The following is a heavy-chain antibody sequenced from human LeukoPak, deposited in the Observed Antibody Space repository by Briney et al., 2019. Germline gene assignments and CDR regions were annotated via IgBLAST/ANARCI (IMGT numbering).Heavy chain of an antibody. CDR1: GFTLRSYD. V-gene: IGHV3-23*01. Sequence: KPGGSLRLSCAASGFTLRSYDMSWVRQAPGKGLEWVAATSGSGVNSYYADSVRGRFTISRDNSQNTLYLQMDSLRAEDTALYYFAKEYSGYDFGYWGQGTLVTVSS. J-gene: IGHJ4*02. CDR2: TSGSGVNS. CDR3: AKEYSGYDFGY. D-gene: IGHD5-12*01.